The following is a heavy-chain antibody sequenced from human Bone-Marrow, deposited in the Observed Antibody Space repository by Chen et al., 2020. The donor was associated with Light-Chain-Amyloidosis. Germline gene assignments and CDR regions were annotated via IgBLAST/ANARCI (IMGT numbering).Heavy chain of an antibody. CDR3: ARAFSGPKSGSLGPINWYFDL. J-gene: IGHJ2*01. V-gene: IGHV3-53*01. D-gene: IGHD1-26*01. CDR2: IYSGGST. Sequence: EVQLVESGGGLIQPGGSLRLSCAASGFTVSSNYMSWVRQAPGKGLEWVSVIYSGGSTYYADSVKGRFTISRDNSKNTLYLQMNSLRAEDTAVYYCARAFSGPKSGSLGPINWYFDLWGRGTLVTVSS. CDR1: GFTVSSNY.